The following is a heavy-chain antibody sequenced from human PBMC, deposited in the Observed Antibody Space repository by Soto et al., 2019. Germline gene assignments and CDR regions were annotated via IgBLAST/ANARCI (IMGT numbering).Heavy chain of an antibody. CDR3: ARDRDSSGWYPNP. J-gene: IGHJ5*02. V-gene: IGHV1-18*04. D-gene: IGHD6-19*01. CDR1: GYTFTNHG. CDR2: INPYNANT. Sequence: ASVKVSCKTSGYTFTNHGINWVRQAPGQGLEWMGWINPYNANTNYAQKLQGRVTMTTDTSTSTAYMELRSLRSDDTAVYYCARDRDSSGWYPNPWGQGTLVTVSS.